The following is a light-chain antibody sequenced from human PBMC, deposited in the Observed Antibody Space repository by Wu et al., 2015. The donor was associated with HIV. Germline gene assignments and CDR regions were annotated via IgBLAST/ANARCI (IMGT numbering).Light chain of an antibody. CDR1: QSVNSH. J-gene: IGKJ1*01. CDR2: ETS. V-gene: IGKV3-11*01. CDR3: QQYNSWT. Sequence: EVVLTQSPATLSLSPGESATLSCRASQSVNSHLAWFQQKPGQAPRLLIYETSNRATGIPARFSGSGSGTDFTLTISSLQADDFATYYCQQYNSWTFGQGTKVEIK.